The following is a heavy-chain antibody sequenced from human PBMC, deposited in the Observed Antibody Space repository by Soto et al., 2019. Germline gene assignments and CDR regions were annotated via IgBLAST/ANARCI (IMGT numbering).Heavy chain of an antibody. CDR3: ARDNNDFWSLYPLAFDY. V-gene: IGHV4-4*07. D-gene: IGHD3-3*01. Sequence: SETLSLTCSVSGGSLSKYYLSWIRQPAGKGLEWIGRISTSGHVVSKVSLRSRLTMSVDMSNNHFSLKLTSVTAADTAVYYCARDNNDFWSLYPLAFDYWGQGALVTVYS. CDR1: GGSLSKYY. CDR2: ISTSGHV. J-gene: IGHJ4*02.